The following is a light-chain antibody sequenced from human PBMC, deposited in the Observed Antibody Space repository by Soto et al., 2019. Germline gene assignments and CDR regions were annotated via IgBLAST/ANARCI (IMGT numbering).Light chain of an antibody. CDR1: SIDVGGYNY. J-gene: IGLJ1*01. V-gene: IGLV2-8*01. CDR2: EVS. Sequence: QSVLTQPPSASGSPGQSVTISCTGTSIDVGGYNYVSWYQQHPGKVPKLMIYEVSKRPSGVPDRFSGSKSGNTASLTVSGLQAEDEADYYCSSYAGSNTDYVFXTGTKGTVL. CDR3: SSYAGSNTDYV.